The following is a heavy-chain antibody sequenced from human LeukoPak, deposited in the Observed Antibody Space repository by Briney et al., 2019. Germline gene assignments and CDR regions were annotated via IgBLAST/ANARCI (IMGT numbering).Heavy chain of an antibody. CDR2: IYYSGST. D-gene: IGHD1-26*01. Sequence: PGGSLRLSCAASGFTFSSYAMSWIRQPPGKGLEWIGYIYYSGSTNYNPSLKSRVTISVDTSKNQFSLKLSSVTAADTAVYYCARAPGYSRYYFDYWGQGTLVTVSS. J-gene: IGHJ4*02. CDR3: ARAPGYSRYYFDY. CDR1: GFTFSSYA. V-gene: IGHV4-59*01.